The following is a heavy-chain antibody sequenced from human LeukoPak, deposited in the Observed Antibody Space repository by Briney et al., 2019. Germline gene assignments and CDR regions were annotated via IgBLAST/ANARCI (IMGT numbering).Heavy chain of an antibody. V-gene: IGHV4-34*12. CDR3: ARFGSSTWYKGAFDI. D-gene: IGHD6-13*01. CDR1: GGSFSGYY. CDR2: IVHSGNT. J-gene: IGHJ3*02. Sequence: PSGTLSLTCAVYGGSFSGYYWSWIRQPPGKGLEWIGEIVHSGNTKYNPSLKSRVTISVDTSKNQFSLNLTSVTAAETAVYYCARFGSSTWYKGAFDIWGQGTMVTVAS.